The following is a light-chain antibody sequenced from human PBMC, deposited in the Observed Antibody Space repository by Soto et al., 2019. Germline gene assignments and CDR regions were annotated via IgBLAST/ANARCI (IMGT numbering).Light chain of an antibody. V-gene: IGLV2-14*01. CDR1: SSDVGGYNY. J-gene: IGLJ2*01. Sequence: QSVLTQPASVSGSPGQSITISCTGTSSDVGGYNYVSWYQQHPGKAPKLMIYEVINRPSGVSHRFSGSKSGNTASLTISGLQAEDEADYYCSSYTSSTTLVVFGGGTQLTVL. CDR3: SSYTSSTTLVV. CDR2: EVI.